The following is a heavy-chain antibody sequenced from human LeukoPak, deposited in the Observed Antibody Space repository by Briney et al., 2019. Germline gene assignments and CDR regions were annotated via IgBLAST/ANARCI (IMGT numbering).Heavy chain of an antibody. CDR3: AKTVVSAGWNYFDY. Sequence: GGSLRLSCAASGFTFSTYSMSWVRQAPGKGLEWVSNIDSGGRTYFADSVKGRFTISRDDSKNTLYLQMSSLRGEDTAVYYCAKTVVSAGWNYFDYWGQGTLVTVSS. D-gene: IGHD3-9*01. V-gene: IGHV3-23*01. CDR1: GFTFSTYS. CDR2: IDSGGRT. J-gene: IGHJ4*02.